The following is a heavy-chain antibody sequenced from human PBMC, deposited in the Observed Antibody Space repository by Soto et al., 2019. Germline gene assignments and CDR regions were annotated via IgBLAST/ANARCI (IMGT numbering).Heavy chain of an antibody. V-gene: IGHV1-2*02. CDR3: AREGARTGTTRYYYYGMDV. CDR2: INPNSGGT. D-gene: IGHD1-7*01. J-gene: IGHJ6*02. Sequence: GASVKVSCKASGYTFTSYGISWVRQAPGQGLEWMGWINPNSGGTNYAQKFQGRVTMTRDTSISTAYMELSRLRSDDTAVYYCAREGARTGTTRYYYYGMDVWGQGTTVTVSS. CDR1: GYTFTSYG.